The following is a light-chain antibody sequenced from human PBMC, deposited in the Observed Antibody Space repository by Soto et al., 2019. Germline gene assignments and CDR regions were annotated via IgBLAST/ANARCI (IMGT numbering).Light chain of an antibody. V-gene: IGKV1-5*03. CDR2: KAS. J-gene: IGKJ4*01. Sequence: DIQMTQSPSTLSASVGDRVTITCRASQSIGSWLAWHQQEPGKAPKLLIYKASSLESGVPSRFSGSGSGTEFTLSISSLQPDDSATYYCQQYDSYPLTFGGGTKVEI. CDR1: QSIGSW. CDR3: QQYDSYPLT.